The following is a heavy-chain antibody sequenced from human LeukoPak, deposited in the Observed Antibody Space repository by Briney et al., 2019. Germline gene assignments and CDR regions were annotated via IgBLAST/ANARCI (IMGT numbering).Heavy chain of an antibody. D-gene: IGHD3-22*01. CDR3: ARDNYYDSSGYLDY. J-gene: IGHJ4*02. Sequence: PGGSLGLSCAASGFTFSSYWMSWVRQAPGEGLEWVANIEQDGSEKYYVDSVKGRFTISRDNAKNSLYLQMNSLRAEDTAVYYCARDNYYDSSGYLDYWGQGTLVTVSS. CDR2: IEQDGSEK. V-gene: IGHV3-7*01. CDR1: GFTFSSYW.